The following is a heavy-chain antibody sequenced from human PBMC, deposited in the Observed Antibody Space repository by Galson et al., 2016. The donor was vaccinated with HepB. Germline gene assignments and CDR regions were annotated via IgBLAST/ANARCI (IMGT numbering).Heavy chain of an antibody. Sequence: VRQAPGQGLEGMAWISAYNGNSNTDYAQKFQGRVSMTTDPSTSTAYMELTSLKADDTAVYYCVRDFCSDGSCSPPLGYWGQGTLVTVSS. CDR2: ISAYNGNSNT. V-gene: IGHV1-18*01. CDR3: VRDFCSDGSCSPPLGY. D-gene: IGHD2-15*01. J-gene: IGHJ4*02.